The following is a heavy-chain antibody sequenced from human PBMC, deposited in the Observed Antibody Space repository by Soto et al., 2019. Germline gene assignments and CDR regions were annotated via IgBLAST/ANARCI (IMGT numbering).Heavy chain of an antibody. D-gene: IGHD5-12*01. CDR2: ISPSGGNT. CDR3: ARVEMATIKGNAFDI. Sequence: ASVKVSCKASGYTFTSYGISWVRQAPGQGLEWMGIISPSGGNTNYAQKLQGRVTMTRDTSTSTVYMELSSLRSEDTAVYYCARVEMATIKGNAFDIWGQGTMVTVSS. V-gene: IGHV1-46*01. CDR1: GYTFTSYG. J-gene: IGHJ3*02.